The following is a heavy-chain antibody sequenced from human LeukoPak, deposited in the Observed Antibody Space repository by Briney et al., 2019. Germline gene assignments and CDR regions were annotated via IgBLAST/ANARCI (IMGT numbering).Heavy chain of an antibody. J-gene: IGHJ3*02. V-gene: IGHV3-30-3*01. CDR2: ISYDGSNK. CDR3: ARSSRPLTTVTKTDAFDI. D-gene: IGHD4-17*01. Sequence: PGRSLRLSCAASGFTFGSYAMHWVRQAPGKGLEWVAVISYDGSNKYYADSVKGRFTISRDNSKNTLYLQMNSLRAEDTAVYYCARSSRPLTTVTKTDAFDIWGQGTMVTVSS. CDR1: GFTFGSYA.